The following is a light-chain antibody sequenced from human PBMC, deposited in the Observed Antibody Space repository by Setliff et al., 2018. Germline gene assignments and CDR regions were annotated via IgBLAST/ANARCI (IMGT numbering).Light chain of an antibody. CDR1: SRDVGGYDY. CDR2: EVS. CDR3: SSYAGSNNVL. Sequence: ALPQPPSASGSPGQSVTISCTGTSRDVGGYDYVSWYQQHPGKGPKLLIYEVSERPSRVPYRFSASKSGNTASLTVSGLQAEDEANYYCSSYAGSNNVLFGGGTQLTVL. J-gene: IGLJ2*01. V-gene: IGLV2-8*01.